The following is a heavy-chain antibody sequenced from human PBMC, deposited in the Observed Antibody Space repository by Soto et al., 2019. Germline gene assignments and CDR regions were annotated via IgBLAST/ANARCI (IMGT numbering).Heavy chain of an antibody. J-gene: IGHJ4*02. Sequence: SVKVSCKASGYTFTGYYMHWVRQAPGQGLEWMGWINPNSGGTNYARKFQGRVTMTRDTSISTACMELSRLRSDDTAVYYCARDVRGVTGFDYWGQGTLVTVSS. V-gene: IGHV1-2*02. D-gene: IGHD3-10*02. CDR3: ARDVRGVTGFDY. CDR1: GYTFTGYY. CDR2: INPNSGGT.